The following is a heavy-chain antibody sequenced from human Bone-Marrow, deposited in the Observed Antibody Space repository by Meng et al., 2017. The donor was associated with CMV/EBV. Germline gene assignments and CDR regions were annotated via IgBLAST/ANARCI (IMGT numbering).Heavy chain of an antibody. CDR1: GYSFTSYW. D-gene: IGHD6-6*01. J-gene: IGHJ6*02. Sequence: GGSLRLSCKGSGYSFTSYWIGWVRQMPGKGLEWMGIIYPGDSDTRYSPSFQGQVTISADKSISTAYLQWSSLKASDTAMYYCARRGYSSSSPNYYYYYGMAVWGPGHTVTGAS. CDR3: ARRGYSSSSPNYYYYYGMAV. V-gene: IGHV5-51*01. CDR2: IYPGDSDT.